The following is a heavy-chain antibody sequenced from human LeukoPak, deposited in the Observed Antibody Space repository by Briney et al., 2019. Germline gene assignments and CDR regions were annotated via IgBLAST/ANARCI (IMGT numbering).Heavy chain of an antibody. D-gene: IGHD3-3*01. J-gene: IGHJ4*02. CDR1: GGSISSYY. V-gene: IGHV4-59*01. CDR2: IYYSGST. CDR3: ASRSPYDFWSGYSRFDY. Sequence: SETLSLTCTVSGGSISSYYWSWIRQPPGKGLEWIGYIYYSGSTNYNPSLKSRVTISVDTSKNQFSLKLSSVTAADTAVYYCASRSPYDFWSGYSRFDYWGQGTLVTVSS.